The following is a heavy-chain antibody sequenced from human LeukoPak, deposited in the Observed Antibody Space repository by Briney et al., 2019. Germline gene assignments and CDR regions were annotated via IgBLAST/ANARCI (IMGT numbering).Heavy chain of an antibody. V-gene: IGHV1-2*02. D-gene: IGHD3-16*01. CDR3: ASGRRGSYGLDV. J-gene: IGHJ6*02. CDR1: GYTRTDYY. Sequence: RASVKVSCKPSGYTRTDYYIHWVRQAPGQGLEWMGWINSNSGDTTYPQTFQGRVTMTRDTSISTFYMDLIGLRSDDTAVYYCASGRRGSYGLDVWDQGTTVTVSS. CDR2: INSNSGDT.